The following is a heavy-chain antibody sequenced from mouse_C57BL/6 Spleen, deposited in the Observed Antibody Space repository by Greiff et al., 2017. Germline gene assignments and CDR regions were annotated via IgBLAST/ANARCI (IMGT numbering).Heavy chain of an antibody. D-gene: IGHD2-4*01. J-gene: IGHJ1*03. CDR2: INPNNGGT. CDR3: ARTYDYDPLWYFDV. V-gene: IGHV1-22*01. Sequence: EVKLQESGPELVKPGASVKMSCKASGYTFTDYNMHWVKQSHGKSLEWIGYINPNNGGTSYNQKFKGKATLTVNKSSSTAYMELRSLTSEDSAVYYCARTYDYDPLWYFDVWGTGTTVTVSS. CDR1: GYTFTDYN.